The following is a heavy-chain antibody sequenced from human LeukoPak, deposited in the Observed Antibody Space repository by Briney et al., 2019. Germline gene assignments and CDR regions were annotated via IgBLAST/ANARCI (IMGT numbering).Heavy chain of an antibody. J-gene: IGHJ4*02. CDR3: AKTHTSGWYFFDY. CDR1: GFFFGTYA. D-gene: IGHD6-19*01. V-gene: IGHV3-30*18. CDR2: ISYDGGTK. Sequence: GGSLRLSCAVSGFFFGTYAMHWVRQAPGKGLEWVALISYDGGTKYYADSVKGRFTISRDNSRNTLYLQMNSLRGEDTAVYYCAKTHTSGWYFFDYWGQGTLVTVSS.